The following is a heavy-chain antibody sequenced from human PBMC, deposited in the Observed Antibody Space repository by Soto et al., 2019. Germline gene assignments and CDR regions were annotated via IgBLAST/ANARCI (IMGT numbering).Heavy chain of an antibody. J-gene: IGHJ6*02. D-gene: IGHD2-2*01. CDR2: ISSSSSFI. CDR3: ARVLIVVVPAAIGGMDV. V-gene: IGHV3-21*01. CDR1: GFTFSSYS. Sequence: GGSLRLSCAASGFTFSSYSMNWVRQAPGKGLEWVSSISSSSSFIYYADSVKGRFTISRDNAKNSLYLQMNSLRAEDTAVYYCARVLIVVVPAAIGGMDVWGQGTTVTVSS.